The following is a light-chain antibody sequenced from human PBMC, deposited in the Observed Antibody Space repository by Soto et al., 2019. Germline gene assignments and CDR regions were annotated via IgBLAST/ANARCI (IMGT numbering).Light chain of an antibody. CDR3: QQYSNWPPFT. CDR2: GAS. J-gene: IGKJ5*01. V-gene: IGKV3-15*01. Sequence: IMMTQSPATLSVSPGERVTLSCSTSHSVNSHVAWYQQKPGQAPRLLLYGASTRATGIPVRFSGSGFGTEFTLTISSLQSEDFAVYYCQQYSNWPPFTFGQGTRLEIK. CDR1: HSVNSH.